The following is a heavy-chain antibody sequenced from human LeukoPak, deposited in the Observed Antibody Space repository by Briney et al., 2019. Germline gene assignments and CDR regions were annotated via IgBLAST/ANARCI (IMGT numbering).Heavy chain of an antibody. J-gene: IGHJ1*01. D-gene: IGHD6-19*01. Sequence: GGSLRLSCAASGLTFSSYAMSWVRQAPEKGLEWVSSVNGSGYSAYYADSVKGRFTISRDNSKDTLFLQMSTLRVEDTAVYYCAKVVSYSSGWFFHHWGQGTLVTVSS. V-gene: IGHV3-23*01. CDR2: VNGSGYSA. CDR1: GLTFSSYA. CDR3: AKVVSYSSGWFFHH.